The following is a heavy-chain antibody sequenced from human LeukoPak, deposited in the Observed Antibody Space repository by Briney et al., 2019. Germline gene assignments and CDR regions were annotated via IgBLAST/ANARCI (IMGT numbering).Heavy chain of an antibody. V-gene: IGHV3-20*04. Sequence: PGGSLRLSCAASGFTFDDYGMSWVRQAPGKGLEWVSGINWNGGSTGHADSVKDRFTTSRDNSKNTLYLQMNSLRAEDTAVYYCVGRRGDYHYWGQGTLVTVSS. CDR1: GFTFDDYG. D-gene: IGHD4-17*01. CDR2: INWNGGST. CDR3: VGRRGDYHY. J-gene: IGHJ4*02.